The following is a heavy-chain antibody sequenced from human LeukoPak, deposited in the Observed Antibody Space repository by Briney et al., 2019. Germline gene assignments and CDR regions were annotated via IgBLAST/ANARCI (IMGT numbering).Heavy chain of an antibody. J-gene: IGHJ5*02. CDR2: INPSGGST. D-gene: IGHD2-15*01. Sequence: ASVKVSCKASGYTFTSYYMHWVRQAPGQGLECMGMINPSGGSTSYAQKFQGRVTMTRDTSTSTVYMELSSLRPEDTAVYYCARERTLGNCSGGSCPNWFDPWGQGTLVTVSS. CDR3: ARERTLGNCSGGSCPNWFDP. CDR1: GYTFTSYY. V-gene: IGHV1-46*01.